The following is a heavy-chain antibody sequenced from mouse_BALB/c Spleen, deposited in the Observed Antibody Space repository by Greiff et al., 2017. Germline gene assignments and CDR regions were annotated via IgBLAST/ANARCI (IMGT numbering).Heavy chain of an antibody. J-gene: IGHJ3*01. D-gene: IGHD2-10*02. CDR2: ISSGSSTI. V-gene: IGHV5-17*02. CDR3: ARGGYGNYGPAY. CDR1: GFTFSSFG. Sequence: EVQLVESGGGLVQPGGSRKLSCAASGFTFSSFGMHWVRQAPEKGLEWVAYISSGSSTIYYADTVKGRFTISRDNPKNTLFLQMTSLRSEDTAMYYCARGGYGNYGPAYWGQGTLVTVSA.